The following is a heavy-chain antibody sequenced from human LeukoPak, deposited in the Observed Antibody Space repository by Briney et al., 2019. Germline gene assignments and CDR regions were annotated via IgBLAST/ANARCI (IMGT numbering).Heavy chain of an antibody. D-gene: IGHD2-2*01. Sequence: ASETLSLTCTVSGGSISSSSYYWSWIRQPPGKGLEWIGYIYYSGSTYYNPSLKSRVTISVDTSKNQFSLKLSSVTAADTAVYYCARTIVVVPAAMPYYYYYYMDVWGKGTTVTVSS. CDR3: ARTIVVVPAAMPYYYYYYMDV. CDR2: IYYSGST. J-gene: IGHJ6*03. V-gene: IGHV4-30-4*08. CDR1: GGSISSSSYY.